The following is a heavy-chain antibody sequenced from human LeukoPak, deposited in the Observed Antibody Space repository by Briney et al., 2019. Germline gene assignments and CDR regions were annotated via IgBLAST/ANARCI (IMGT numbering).Heavy chain of an antibody. CDR1: GFIFSTYW. CDR3: ARSLSLYAQFDY. Sequence: GGSLRLSCAASGFIFSTYWMSWVRQAPGKGLEWVANIKQDGSEKYYVDSVKGRFTISRDNAKNSLYLQMNSLRAEDTAVYYCARSLSLYAQFDYWGQGTLVTVSS. J-gene: IGHJ4*02. V-gene: IGHV3-7*03. CDR2: IKQDGSEK. D-gene: IGHD3-16*02.